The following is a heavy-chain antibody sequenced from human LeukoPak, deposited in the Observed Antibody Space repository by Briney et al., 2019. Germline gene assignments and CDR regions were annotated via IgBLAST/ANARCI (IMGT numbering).Heavy chain of an antibody. V-gene: IGHV3-23*01. CDR3: AKDYYCSGGSCYPYYFDY. Sequence: GGSLRLSCAASGFTFSSYAMSWVRQAPRKGLEWVSGISGSGGSTYYADSVKGRFTISRDNSKNTLYLQMNSLRAEDTAVYYCAKDYYCSGGSCYPYYFDYWGQGTLVTVSS. D-gene: IGHD2-15*01. J-gene: IGHJ4*02. CDR2: ISGSGGST. CDR1: GFTFSSYA.